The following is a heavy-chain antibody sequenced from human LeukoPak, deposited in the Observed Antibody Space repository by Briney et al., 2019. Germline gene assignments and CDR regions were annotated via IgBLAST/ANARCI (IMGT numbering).Heavy chain of an antibody. CDR2: INPNSGGT. CDR1: GYTFTGYY. D-gene: IGHD6-19*01. CDR3: ARAIAVAGTGGY. J-gene: IGHJ4*02. Sequence: VASVKVSCKASGYTFTGYYMHWVRQAPGQGLEWMGWINPNSGGTNYAQKFQGRVTMTRDTSISTAYMELSRLRSDDTAVYYCARAIAVAGTGGYWGQGTLVTVSS. V-gene: IGHV1-2*02.